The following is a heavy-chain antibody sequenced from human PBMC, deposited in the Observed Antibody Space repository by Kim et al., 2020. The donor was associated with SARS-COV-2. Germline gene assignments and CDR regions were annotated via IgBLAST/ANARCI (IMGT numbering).Heavy chain of an antibody. Sequence: AQKFQGRVTITADESTSTAYMELSSLRSEDTAVYYCARSNFDYSSNGMDVWGQGTTVTVSS. J-gene: IGHJ6*02. CDR3: ARSNFDYSSNGMDV. V-gene: IGHV1-69*19. D-gene: IGHD4-4*01.